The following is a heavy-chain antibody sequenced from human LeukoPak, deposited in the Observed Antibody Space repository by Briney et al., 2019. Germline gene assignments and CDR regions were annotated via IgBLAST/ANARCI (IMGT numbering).Heavy chain of an antibody. J-gene: IGHJ4*02. CDR2: SNPNSGGT. D-gene: IGHD4-17*01. CDR3: ATDLTLTTVTHCFDY. V-gene: IGHV1-2*02. Sequence: ASLKVSCKASGYTXAGYYVHWVRLAPGQGLEWMGWSNPNSGGTSYAQNFQGRVTLTRDTSISTAYMELSRLRSDDTAVCYCATDLTLTTVTHCFDYWGQGTLVTVSS. CDR1: GYTXAGYY.